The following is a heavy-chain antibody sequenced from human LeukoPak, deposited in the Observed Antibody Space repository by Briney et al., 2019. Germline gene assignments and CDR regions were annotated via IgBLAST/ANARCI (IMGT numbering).Heavy chain of an antibody. Sequence: GGSLRLSCAASGFTFSSYGMHWVRQAPGKGLEWVAFIRYDGSNKYYADSVKDRFTVSRDNSKNTLYLQMSSLRAEDTAVYYCAKDRSDSSTWYAGSHWGQGTLVTVSS. D-gene: IGHD6-13*01. CDR2: IRYDGSNK. CDR3: AKDRSDSSTWYAGSH. CDR1: GFTFSSYG. V-gene: IGHV3-30*02. J-gene: IGHJ4*02.